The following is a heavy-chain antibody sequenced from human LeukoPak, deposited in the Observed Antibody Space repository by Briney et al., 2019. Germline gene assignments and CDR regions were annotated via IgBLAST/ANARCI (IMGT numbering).Heavy chain of an antibody. Sequence: GGSLRLSCAASGFTFSSYAMSWVRQAPGKGLEYVSAISSNGGSTYYANSVKGRFTISRDNFKNTLCLQMGSLRAEDMAVYYCARSLLRYFDWSSMDVWGKGTTVTVSS. CDR3: ARSLLRYFDWSSMDV. J-gene: IGHJ6*03. CDR2: ISSNGGST. CDR1: GFTFSSYA. D-gene: IGHD3-9*01. V-gene: IGHV3-64*01.